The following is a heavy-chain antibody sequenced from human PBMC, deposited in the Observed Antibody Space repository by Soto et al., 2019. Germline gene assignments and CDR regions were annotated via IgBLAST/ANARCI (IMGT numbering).Heavy chain of an antibody. CDR2: MSGGGETT. D-gene: IGHD3-22*01. CDR3: AKWHTYYYDSRGFSGFDC. J-gene: IGHJ4*02. Sequence: AGSLRLSCAASGLTFSRYAMTWVRQAPGKGLEWVSAMSGGGETTYYADSVKGRFTISRDNSRNTLYLQMNSLRAEDTAAYYCAKWHTYYYDSRGFSGFDCWGRGTLVTVSS. V-gene: IGHV3-23*01. CDR1: GLTFSRYA.